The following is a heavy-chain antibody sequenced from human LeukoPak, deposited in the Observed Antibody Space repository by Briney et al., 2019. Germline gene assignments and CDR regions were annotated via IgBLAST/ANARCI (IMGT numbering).Heavy chain of an antibody. D-gene: IGHD3-10*01. CDR1: GFTFDDYA. CDR2: ISWNSGSI. J-gene: IGHJ6*04. Sequence: GGSLRLSCAASGFTFDDYAMHWVRQAPGKGLEWVSGISWNSGSIGYADSVKGRFTISRDNAKNSLYLQMNSLRAEDTALYYCAKDIRYGSGTSWGLDVWGKGTTVTISS. V-gene: IGHV3-9*01. CDR3: AKDIRYGSGTSWGLDV.